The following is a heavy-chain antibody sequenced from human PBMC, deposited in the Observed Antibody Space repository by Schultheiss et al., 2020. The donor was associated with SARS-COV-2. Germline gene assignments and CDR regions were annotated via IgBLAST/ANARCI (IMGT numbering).Heavy chain of an antibody. Sequence: SETLSLTCAVYGGSFSDYYWSWIRQPPGKGLEWIGEINRSGSTNYNPSLKSRVTISVDTSKNQFSLKLSFVTAADTAVYYCARGGASSLPFDYWGQGALVTVSS. V-gene: IGHV4-34*01. CDR1: GGSFSDYY. CDR2: INRSGST. J-gene: IGHJ4*02. CDR3: ARGGASSLPFDY. D-gene: IGHD6-13*01.